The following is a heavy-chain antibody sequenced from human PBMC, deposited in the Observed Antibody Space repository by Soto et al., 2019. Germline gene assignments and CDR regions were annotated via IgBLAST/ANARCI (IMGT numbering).Heavy chain of an antibody. D-gene: IGHD1-1*01. J-gene: IGHJ4*02. CDR3: ARASTRPYFDS. V-gene: IGHV3-53*01. CDR2: LYSGGSA. CDR1: GFTVGTNY. Sequence: PVGSLRLSCAASGFTVGTNYMNWVRQAPGKGLEWVSSLYSGGSAYYADSVKGRFTISRDNSKNTLYLQVDSLRAEDTAVYFCARASTRPYFDSWGQGTLVTVSS.